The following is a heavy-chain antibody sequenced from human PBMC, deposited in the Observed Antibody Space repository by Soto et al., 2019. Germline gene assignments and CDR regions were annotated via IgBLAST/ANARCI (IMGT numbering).Heavy chain of an antibody. V-gene: IGHV3-13*05. Sequence: QLVESGGGLTQAGGSLRLSCVGSGFFFNNYDMHWVRQVRGKGLEWVSAIGAADDPYYSVSVKGRFIVSRDNAQKSWYLQKTNLRAADTPVYFCARPNTGQLPRRGDYYYALDVWGRGTTVTVSS. CDR3: ARPNTGQLPRRGDYYYALDV. J-gene: IGHJ6*02. CDR2: IGAADDP. D-gene: IGHD2-2*01. CDR1: GFFFNNYD.